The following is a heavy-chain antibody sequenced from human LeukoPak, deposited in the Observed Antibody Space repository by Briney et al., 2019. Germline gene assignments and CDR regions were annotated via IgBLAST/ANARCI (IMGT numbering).Heavy chain of an antibody. CDR3: AKDIGPYYDSSGYNWFDP. Sequence: GGSLRLSCAASGFTFDDYAMHWVRQAPGKGLEWVSGISWNSGSIGYADSVKGRFTISRDNAKNSLYLQMNSLRAEDTALYYCAKDIGPYYDSSGYNWFDPWGQGTLVTVSS. V-gene: IGHV3-9*01. J-gene: IGHJ5*02. D-gene: IGHD3-22*01. CDR2: ISWNSGSI. CDR1: GFTFDDYA.